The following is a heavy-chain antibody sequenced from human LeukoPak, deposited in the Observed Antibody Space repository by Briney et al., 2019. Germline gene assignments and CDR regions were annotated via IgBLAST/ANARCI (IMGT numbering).Heavy chain of an antibody. Sequence: ASAKISCKASGYTFTTYYIHWVRQAPGQGLEWMGIINPSGGSTRYAQKFQGRVTMTRDTSTSTVYMELSSLRSEDTAVYYCARVGSGWSEYFEHWGQGTLVTVSS. V-gene: IGHV1-46*01. CDR3: ARVGSGWSEYFEH. D-gene: IGHD6-19*01. CDR2: INPSGGST. J-gene: IGHJ1*01. CDR1: GYTFTTYY.